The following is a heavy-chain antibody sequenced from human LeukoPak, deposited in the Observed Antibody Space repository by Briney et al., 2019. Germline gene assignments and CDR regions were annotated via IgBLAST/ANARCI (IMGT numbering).Heavy chain of an antibody. V-gene: IGHV3-23*01. D-gene: IGHD3-16*01. Sequence: PGGALRLSCAASGFTFSSYAMSWVRQARGKGVEWVSAISGSGGSTYYADAVKGRFTISRDNSKNTLYLQMNSLRAEDTAVYYCAKHGGDYYYYMDVWGKGTTVTVSS. CDR1: GFTFSSYA. CDR2: ISGSGGST. J-gene: IGHJ6*03. CDR3: AKHGGDYYYYMDV.